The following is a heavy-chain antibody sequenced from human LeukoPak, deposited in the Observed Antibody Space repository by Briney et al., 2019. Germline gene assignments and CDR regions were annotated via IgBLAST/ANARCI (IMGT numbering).Heavy chain of an antibody. Sequence: PSETLSLTCTVSGGSISSSRHYWGWIHQPPGKGLEWIGSIYYSGSTHYNPSLKSRVTISVDTSKNQFSLKLTAVTTADTALYYCAREDRVGATTGSDYWGQGTLVTVSS. J-gene: IGHJ4*02. V-gene: IGHV4-39*02. CDR2: IYYSGST. CDR3: AREDRVGATTGSDY. CDR1: GGSISSSRHY. D-gene: IGHD1-26*01.